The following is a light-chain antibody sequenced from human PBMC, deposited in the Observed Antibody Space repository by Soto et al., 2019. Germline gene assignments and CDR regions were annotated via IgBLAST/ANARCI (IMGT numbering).Light chain of an antibody. Sequence: EILLTQSPCTLSLSPGERATLSCGAGQSVSSSFLAWYQQKPGQAPSLLIYGASNRATGIPDRLSGSGSGTDCTLTISRLEPEDFAVYYCQLYSRSPRQITFGQGTRLEIK. V-gene: IGKV3-20*01. CDR1: QSVSSSF. J-gene: IGKJ5*01. CDR3: QLYSRSPRQIT. CDR2: GAS.